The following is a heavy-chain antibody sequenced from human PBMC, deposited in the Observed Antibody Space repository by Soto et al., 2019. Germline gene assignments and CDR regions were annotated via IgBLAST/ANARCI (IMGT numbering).Heavy chain of an antibody. CDR2: IYYSGST. CDR3: ARDLIEYCTNGVCYGSYMDV. V-gene: IGHV4-59*01. Sequence: SETLSLTCTVSGGSISSYYWSWIRQPPGKGLEWIGYIYYSGSTNYNPSLKSRVTISVDTSKNQFSLKLSSVTAADTAVYYCARDLIEYCTNGVCYGSYMDVWGKGTTVTVSS. D-gene: IGHD2-8*01. CDR1: GGSISSYY. J-gene: IGHJ6*03.